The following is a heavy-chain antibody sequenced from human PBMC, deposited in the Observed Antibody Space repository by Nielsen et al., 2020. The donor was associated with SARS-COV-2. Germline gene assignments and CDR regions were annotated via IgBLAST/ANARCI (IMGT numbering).Heavy chain of an antibody. CDR2: IIPIFGTA. Sequence: SVKVSCKASGGTFSSYAISWVRQAPGQGLEWMGWIIPIFGTATYAQKFQGRVTITSDKSTSTAYMELSSLRSEDTAVYYCARDLTDVDTAMAPLYYYGMDVWGQGTTVTVSS. CDR3: ARDLTDVDTAMAPLYYYGMDV. CDR1: GGTFSSYA. V-gene: IGHV1-69*06. D-gene: IGHD5-18*01. J-gene: IGHJ6*02.